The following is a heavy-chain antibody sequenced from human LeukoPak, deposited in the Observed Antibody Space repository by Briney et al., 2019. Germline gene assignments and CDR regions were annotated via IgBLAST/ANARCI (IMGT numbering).Heavy chain of an antibody. CDR3: ARLPAAIGFYFDY. CDR2: IYYSGST. V-gene: IGHV4-59*11. Sequence: PSETLSLTCTVSGGSISSHYWSWIRQPPGKGLEWIGYIYYSGSTNYNPSLKSRVAISVDTSKNQFSLKLSSVTAADTAVYYCARLPAAIGFYFDYWGQGTLVTVS. CDR1: GGSISSHY. D-gene: IGHD2-2*01. J-gene: IGHJ4*02.